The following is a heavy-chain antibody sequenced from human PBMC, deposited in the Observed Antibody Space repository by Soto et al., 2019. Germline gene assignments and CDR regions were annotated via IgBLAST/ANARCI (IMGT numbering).Heavy chain of an antibody. CDR1: GFTFSNAW. CDR2: IKSKTDGGTT. J-gene: IGHJ4*02. Sequence: GGSLRLSCAASGFTFSNAWMSWVRQAPGKGLEWVGRIKSKTDGGTTDYAAPVKGRFTISRDDSKNTLYLQMNSLKTEDTAVYYCTTGLRFLEWLPYYFDYWGQGTLVTVSS. V-gene: IGHV3-15*01. D-gene: IGHD3-3*01. CDR3: TTGLRFLEWLPYYFDY.